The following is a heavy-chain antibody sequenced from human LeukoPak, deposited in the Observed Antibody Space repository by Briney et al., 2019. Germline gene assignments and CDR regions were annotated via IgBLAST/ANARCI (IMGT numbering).Heavy chain of an antibody. V-gene: IGHV4-30-2*01. CDR2: IYHSGST. Sequence: SETLSLTCAVSGGSISSGGYSWSWIRQPPGKGLEWIGYIYHSGSTYYNPSLKSRVTISVDRSKNQFSLKLSFVTAADTAVYYCARLVAATGNFDYWGQGTLVTVSS. CDR1: GGSISSGGYS. CDR3: ARLVAATGNFDY. J-gene: IGHJ4*02. D-gene: IGHD6-13*01.